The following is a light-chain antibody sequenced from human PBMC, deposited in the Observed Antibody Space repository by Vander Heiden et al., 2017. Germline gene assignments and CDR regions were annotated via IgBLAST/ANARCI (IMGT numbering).Light chain of an antibody. V-gene: IGLV6-57*01. J-gene: IGLJ2*01. Sequence: NFMLTQPHSVSESPGKTVTISCTRSSGSIARNYVNWFHHRPGSSPTTVICEDNQRPSWVSARFSGSFAISSNSASLTTTGLKTEDEADYYCQSYDSSNNGVVFGGGTKLTVL. CDR1: SGSIARNY. CDR2: EDN. CDR3: QSYDSSNNGVV.